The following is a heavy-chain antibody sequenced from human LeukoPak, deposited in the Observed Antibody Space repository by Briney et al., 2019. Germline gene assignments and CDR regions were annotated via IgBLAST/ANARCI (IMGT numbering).Heavy chain of an antibody. CDR2: IYYSGST. J-gene: IGHJ4*02. D-gene: IGHD6-6*01. CDR3: ARDLIGAPGPYFDY. Sequence: SETLSHTCTVSGGSISSGDYYWSWIRQPPGKGLEWIGYIYYSGSTYYNPSLKSRVTISVDTSKNQFSLKLSSVTAADTAVYYCARDLIGAPGPYFDYWGQGTLVTVSS. V-gene: IGHV4-30-4*01. CDR1: GGSISSGDYY.